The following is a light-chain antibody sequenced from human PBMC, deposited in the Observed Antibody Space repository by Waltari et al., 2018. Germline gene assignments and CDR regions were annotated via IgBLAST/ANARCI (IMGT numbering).Light chain of an antibody. Sequence: QSVLTQPPSASGTPGQRVTISCSGSSPNIGSNTVNWYQQLPGTTPKLLIYSNNQRPSGVPDRFSASKSGTSASLAISGLQSEDEADYYCAAWDDSLNGWVFGGGTKLTVL. CDR2: SNN. V-gene: IGLV1-44*01. CDR3: AAWDDSLNGWV. J-gene: IGLJ3*02. CDR1: SPNIGSNT.